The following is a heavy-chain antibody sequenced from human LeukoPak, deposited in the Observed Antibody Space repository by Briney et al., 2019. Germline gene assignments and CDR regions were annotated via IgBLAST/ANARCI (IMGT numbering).Heavy chain of an antibody. CDR1: GGSISSYY. CDR2: IYTSGST. CDR3: ARVPPSGSSSGAFAI. D-gene: IGHD1-26*01. V-gene: IGHV4-4*09. Sequence: SETLSLTCTVSGGSISSYYWSWIRQPPGKGLEWIGYIYTSGSTNYNPSLKSRVTISVDTSKNQFSLKLSSVTAADTAVYYCARVPPSGSSSGAFAIWGQGTMVTVSS. J-gene: IGHJ3*02.